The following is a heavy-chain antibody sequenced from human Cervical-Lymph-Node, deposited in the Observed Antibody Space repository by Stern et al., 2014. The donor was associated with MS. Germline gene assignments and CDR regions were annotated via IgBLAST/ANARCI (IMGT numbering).Heavy chain of an antibody. Sequence: QITLKESGPVLVKPTETLMLTCTVSGFSLSNGRMGVSWIRQPPGKALEWLAHLFSNDERSYSTSRKSRLTISKDTSRSQVVLTMTNMDPVDTATYFCARILYDGAYRGDYWGQGILVTVSS. J-gene: IGHJ4*02. CDR1: GFSLSNGRMG. V-gene: IGHV2-26*01. D-gene: IGHD3-10*01. CDR2: LFSNDER. CDR3: ARILYDGAYRGDY.